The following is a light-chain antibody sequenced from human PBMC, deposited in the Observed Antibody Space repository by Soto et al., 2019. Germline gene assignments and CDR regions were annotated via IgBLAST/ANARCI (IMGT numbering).Light chain of an antibody. Sequence: EIVLTQSPATLSLSPGERATLSCRASQSVSSYSAWYQQKPGQAPRLLIYDASDGATGIPTRFSGSGSGTDFTLTISSLEPEDFAVYYCLLRSYWPLTFGGGTKVEIK. CDR3: LLRSYWPLT. J-gene: IGKJ4*01. CDR2: DAS. V-gene: IGKV3-11*01. CDR1: QSVSSY.